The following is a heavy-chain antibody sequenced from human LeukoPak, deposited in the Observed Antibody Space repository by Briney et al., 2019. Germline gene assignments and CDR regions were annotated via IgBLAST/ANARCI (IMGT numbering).Heavy chain of an antibody. J-gene: IGHJ4*02. CDR1: GFTFSSYG. V-gene: IGHV3-21*06. CDR3: LRGDRRDY. Sequence: AGGSLRLSCAASGFTFSSYGMSWVRRAPGKGMEWVSSIDSSGGYMFYADSVKGRFIISRDNAKDSLHLQMNSLRVEDTAVYYCLRGDRRDYWGQGTLVTVSS. CDR2: IDSSGGYM.